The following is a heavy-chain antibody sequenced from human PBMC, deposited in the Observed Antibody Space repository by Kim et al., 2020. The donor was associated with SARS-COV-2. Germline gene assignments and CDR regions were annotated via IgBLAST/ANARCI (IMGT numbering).Heavy chain of an antibody. V-gene: IGHV3-48*02. CDR2: ISSSSSTI. J-gene: IGHJ6*02. CDR3: AREVYWYDILTGYYGMDV. D-gene: IGHD3-9*01. CDR1: GFTFSSYS. Sequence: GGSLRLSCAASGFTFSSYSMNWVRQAPGKGLEWVSYISSSSSTIYYADSVKGRFTISRDNAKNSLYLQMNSLRDEDTAVYYCAREVYWYDILTGYYGMDVWGQGTTVTVSS.